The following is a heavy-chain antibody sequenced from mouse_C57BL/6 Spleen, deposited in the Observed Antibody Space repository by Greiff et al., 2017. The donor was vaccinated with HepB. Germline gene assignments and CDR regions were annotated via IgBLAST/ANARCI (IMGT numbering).Heavy chain of an antibody. D-gene: IGHD1-1*01. CDR2: IYPGDGDT. Sequence: QVQLQQSGAELVKPGASVKISCKASGYAFSGYWMNWVKQRPGKGLEWIGQIYPGDGDTNYNGKFKGKATLTADKSSSTAYMQLSSLTSEDSAVYFCATVVAFDYWGQGTTLTVSS. CDR3: ATVVAFDY. CDR1: GYAFSGYW. J-gene: IGHJ2*01. V-gene: IGHV1-80*01.